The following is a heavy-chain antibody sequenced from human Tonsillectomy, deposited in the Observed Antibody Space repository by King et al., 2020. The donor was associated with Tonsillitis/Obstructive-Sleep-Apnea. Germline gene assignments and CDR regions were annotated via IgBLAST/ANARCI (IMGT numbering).Heavy chain of an antibody. CDR2: ISAYNGNT. CDR3: ARDFPSYDFWSGYSFDS. D-gene: IGHD3-3*01. J-gene: IGHJ4*02. CDR1: GYTFTSYG. V-gene: IGHV1-18*01. Sequence: QLVQSGAEVKKPGASVKVSCKASGYTFTSYGISWVRQAPGQGLEWMGWISAYNGNTNYAQKLQGRVTMTTDTSTSTAYMELRSLSSDVTAVYYCARDFPSYDFWSGYSFDSWGQGTLVTVSS.